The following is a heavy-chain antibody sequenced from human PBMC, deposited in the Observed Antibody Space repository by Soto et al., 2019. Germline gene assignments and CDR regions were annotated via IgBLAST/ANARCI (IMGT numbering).Heavy chain of an antibody. D-gene: IGHD2-2*01. V-gene: IGHV1-2*04. Sequence: AASVKVSCKASGYTFTGYYMHWVRQAPGQGLEWMGWINPNSGGTNYAQKFQGWVTMTRDTSISTAYMELSRLRSDDTAVYYCARGSPFIVVVPAAYDFDYWGQGTLVTVSS. CDR3: ARGSPFIVVVPAAYDFDY. CDR1: GYTFTGYY. J-gene: IGHJ4*02. CDR2: INPNSGGT.